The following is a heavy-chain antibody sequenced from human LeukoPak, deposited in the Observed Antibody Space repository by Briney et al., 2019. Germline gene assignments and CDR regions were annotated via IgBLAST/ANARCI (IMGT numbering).Heavy chain of an antibody. CDR1: GFTVSSNY. D-gene: IGHD2-2*01. Sequence: GGSMRLSCAASGFTVSSNYMSWVRQAPGKGLEWVSVIYSCGSTYYADSVKGRSTISRDNSKNPLYLQMNSLRAEDTAVYYCARAFDVPAAYDYWGQGTLVTVSS. V-gene: IGHV3-66*03. CDR2: IYSCGST. CDR3: ARAFDVPAAYDY. J-gene: IGHJ4*02.